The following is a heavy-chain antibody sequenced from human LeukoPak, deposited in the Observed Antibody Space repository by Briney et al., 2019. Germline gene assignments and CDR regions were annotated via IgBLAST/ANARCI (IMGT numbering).Heavy chain of an antibody. V-gene: IGHV3-30*18. CDR2: ISYDGSNK. CDR3: AKDRLDLVVVVTATGYGMDV. CDR1: GFTFSSYG. Sequence: PGGSLRLSCAASGFTFSSYGMHWVRQAPGKGLEGVAVISYDGSNKYYADSVKGRFTISRDNSKNTLYLQMNSLRAEDTAVYYCAKDRLDLVVVVTATGYGMDVWGQGTTVTVSS. J-gene: IGHJ6*02. D-gene: IGHD2-15*01.